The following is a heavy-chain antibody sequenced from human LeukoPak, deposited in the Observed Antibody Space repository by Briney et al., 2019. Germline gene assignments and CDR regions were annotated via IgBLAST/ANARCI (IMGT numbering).Heavy chain of an antibody. J-gene: IGHJ6*04. Sequence: SETLSLTCTVSGGSISSYYWSWIRQPPGKGLECIGYIYYSGSTNYNPSLKSRVTISVDTSKNQFSLKLSSVTAADTAVYYCARTPRVYYYYGMDVWGKGTTVTVSS. CDR3: ARTPRVYYYYGMDV. CDR1: GGSISSYY. V-gene: IGHV4-59*01. D-gene: IGHD2-15*01. CDR2: IYYSGST.